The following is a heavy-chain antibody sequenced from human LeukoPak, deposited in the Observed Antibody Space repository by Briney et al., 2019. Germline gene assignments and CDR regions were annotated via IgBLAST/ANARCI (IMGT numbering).Heavy chain of an antibody. CDR2: INPTGTGT. V-gene: IGHV1-46*01. CDR3: AREESGGYFDY. D-gene: IGHD2-8*02. Sequence: ASVEVSCKASGYTFTNYYMHWVRQAPGQGLEWVGLINPTGTGTNYAQKFRGRVTLTRDTSTTTVYMELSSLRSEDTAVYYCAREESGGYFDYWGQGTPVTVSS. J-gene: IGHJ4*02. CDR1: GYTFTNYY.